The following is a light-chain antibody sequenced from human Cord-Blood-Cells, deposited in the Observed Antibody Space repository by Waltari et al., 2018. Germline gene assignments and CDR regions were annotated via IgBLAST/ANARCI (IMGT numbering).Light chain of an antibody. Sequence: QSALTQPASVSGSPGQSITISCTGTSSDGGGYNYVSLYQQHPGKAPKLMIYEVSNRPSGGSNRFSAAKSGNAASLTISGLQAEDGADYYCSSYTSSSTLVFGTGTKVTVL. CDR3: SSYTSSSTLV. CDR2: EVS. V-gene: IGLV2-14*01. J-gene: IGLJ1*01. CDR1: SSDGGGYNY.